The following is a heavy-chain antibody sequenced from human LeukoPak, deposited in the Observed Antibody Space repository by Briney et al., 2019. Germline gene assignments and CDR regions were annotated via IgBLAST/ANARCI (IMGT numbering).Heavy chain of an antibody. Sequence: QPGRSLRLSCAASGFTFSSYAMHWVRQAPGKGLEWVAVISYDGSNKYYADSVKGRFTISRDNSKNTLYLQMNSLRAEDTAVYYCARGGQVLPDQYYFDYWGQGTLVTVSS. CDR1: GFTFSSYA. V-gene: IGHV3-30-3*01. CDR2: ISYDGSNK. J-gene: IGHJ4*02. CDR3: ARGGQVLPDQYYFDY. D-gene: IGHD2-15*01.